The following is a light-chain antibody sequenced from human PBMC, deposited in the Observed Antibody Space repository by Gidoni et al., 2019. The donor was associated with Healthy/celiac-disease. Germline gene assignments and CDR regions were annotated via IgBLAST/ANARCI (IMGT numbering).Light chain of an antibody. CDR1: QSISSY. CDR2: AAS. V-gene: IGKV1-39*01. CDR3: QQSYSTPPT. J-gene: IGKJ1*01. Sequence: DIQITQSPSSLSASVGYRVTITCRASQSISSYLNWYQHKPGKAPKLLIYAASSLQSVVPSRFSGSGSGTDFTLTISSLQPEDFATYYCQQSYSTPPTFXQXTKVEIK.